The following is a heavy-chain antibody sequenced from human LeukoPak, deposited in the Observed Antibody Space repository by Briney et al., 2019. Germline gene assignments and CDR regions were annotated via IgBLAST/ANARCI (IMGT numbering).Heavy chain of an antibody. J-gene: IGHJ4*02. V-gene: IGHV4-39*01. Sequence: SETLSLTCTVSSGSISSSSYYWGWIRQPPGKGLEWIGSIYYTGSTYYSPALKSRVTISVDTSKNQFSLKLTSVSAADTAVYYCARHRRNSNYLTTVTSIEYWGQGTLVIVSS. D-gene: IGHD4-17*01. CDR2: IYYTGST. CDR1: SGSISSSSYY. CDR3: ARHRRNSNYLTTVTSIEY.